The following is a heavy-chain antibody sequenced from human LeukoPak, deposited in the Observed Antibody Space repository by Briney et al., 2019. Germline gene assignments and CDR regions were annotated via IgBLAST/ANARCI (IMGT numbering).Heavy chain of an antibody. CDR2: IYPGDSDT. D-gene: IGHD4-17*01. V-gene: IGHV5-51*01. J-gene: IGHJ1*01. CDR3: GSYYGDISEYFQH. CDR1: GYSFTSYW. Sequence: WESLKISCKGSGYSFTSYWIGWVRQIPGQGLEWMGIIYPGDSDTRYSPSFQGQVTISGDKSISTAYLQWSSLKVWDTAMYYCGSYYGDISEYFQHWGQGTLGTVSS.